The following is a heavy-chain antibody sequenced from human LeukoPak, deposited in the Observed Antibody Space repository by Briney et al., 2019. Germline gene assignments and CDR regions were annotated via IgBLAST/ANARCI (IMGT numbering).Heavy chain of an antibody. CDR3: AKKSGSYLDY. J-gene: IGHJ4*02. D-gene: IGHD1-26*01. V-gene: IGHV3-30*18. CDR1: GFTFSSYC. Sequence: GSLRLSCAASGFTFSSYCMHWVRQAPGKGLEWVAVISYDGSNKYYADSVKGRFTISRDNSKNTLYLQMNSLRAEDTAVYYCAKKSGSYLDYWGQGTLVTVSS. CDR2: ISYDGSNK.